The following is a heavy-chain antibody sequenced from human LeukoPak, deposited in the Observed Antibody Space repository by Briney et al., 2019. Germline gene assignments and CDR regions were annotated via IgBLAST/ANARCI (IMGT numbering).Heavy chain of an antibody. J-gene: IGHJ6*02. V-gene: IGHV1-18*01. CDR3: ARDQEVGYYYGMDV. Sequence: GASVKVSCKASGYTFTSYGISWVRQAPGQGLEWMGWISAYNGNTNYAQKLQGRVAMTTDTSTSTAYMELRSLRSDDTAVYYCARDQEVGYYYGMDVWGQGTTVTVSS. CDR2: ISAYNGNT. D-gene: IGHD1-26*01. CDR1: GYTFTSYG.